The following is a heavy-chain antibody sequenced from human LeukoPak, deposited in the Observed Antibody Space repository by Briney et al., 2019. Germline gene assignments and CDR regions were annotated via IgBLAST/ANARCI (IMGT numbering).Heavy chain of an antibody. V-gene: IGHV4-39*01. CDR3: ASHGVDAGNMGAFDI. CDR2: IYYSGST. CDR1: GGSISSSSYY. Sequence: PSETLSLTCTVSGGSISSSSYYWGWIRQPPGKGLEWIGSIYYSGSTYYNPSLKGRVTISVDTSKNQFSLKLSSVTAADTAVYYCASHGVDAGNMGAFDIWGQGTMVTVSS. D-gene: IGHD4-23*01. J-gene: IGHJ3*02.